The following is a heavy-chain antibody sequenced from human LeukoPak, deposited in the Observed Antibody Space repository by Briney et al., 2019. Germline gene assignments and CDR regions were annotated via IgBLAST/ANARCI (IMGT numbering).Heavy chain of an antibody. D-gene: IGHD1-14*01. V-gene: IGHV4-61*01. CDR3: ARYKAPYGMDV. Sequence: PSETLSLTCTVSGGSVSSGSNYWSWIRQPPGKGLEWIGYIYNSGSTNYNPSLKSRVTISEDTSKNQFSLKLSSVTAADAAVYYCARYKAPYGMDVWGQGTTVTVSS. CDR2: IYNSGST. J-gene: IGHJ6*02. CDR1: GGSVSSGSNY.